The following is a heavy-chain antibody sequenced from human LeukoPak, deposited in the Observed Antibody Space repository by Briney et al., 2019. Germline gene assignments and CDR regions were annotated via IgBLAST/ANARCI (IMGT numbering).Heavy chain of an antibody. Sequence: ASVKVSCKASGYTFTSYGISWVRQAPGQGLEWMGWISAYNGNTNYAQKLQGRVTMTTDTSTSTAYMELSSLRSEDTAVYYCARGVLRGPRYCSSTSCPNSYYYMDVWGKGTTVTVSS. J-gene: IGHJ6*03. CDR1: GYTFTSYG. CDR2: ISAYNGNT. V-gene: IGHV1-18*01. D-gene: IGHD2-2*01. CDR3: ARGVLRGPRYCSSTSCPNSYYYMDV.